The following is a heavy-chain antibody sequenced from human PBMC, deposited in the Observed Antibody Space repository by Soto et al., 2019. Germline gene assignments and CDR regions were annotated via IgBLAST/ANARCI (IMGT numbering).Heavy chain of an antibody. V-gene: IGHV1-69*13. J-gene: IGHJ5*02. CDR1: GGTFSSYG. Sequence: SVKVSCKASGGTFSSYGISWVRQAPRQGLEWMGGITPLFGTTNYAQKFQGRVTIIADESTSTAYMELSSLRSEDTAIYYCAKTLFAPRAYSWFDPWGQGXLVTVYS. CDR2: ITPLFGTT. CDR3: AKTLFAPRAYSWFDP.